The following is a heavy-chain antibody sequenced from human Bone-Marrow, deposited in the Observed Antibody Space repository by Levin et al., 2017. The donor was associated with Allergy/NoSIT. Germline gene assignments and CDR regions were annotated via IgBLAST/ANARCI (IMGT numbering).Heavy chain of an antibody. V-gene: IGHV1-18*01. Sequence: ASVKVSCKASGYTFTSYGISWVRQAPGQGLEWMGWISAYNGNTNYAQKLQGRVTMTTDTSTSTAYMELRSLRSDDTAVYYCARVGQRNPRITIFGVVTPNTDYYYYGMDVWGQGTTVTVSS. CDR2: ISAYNGNT. D-gene: IGHD3-3*01. CDR3: ARVGQRNPRITIFGVVTPNTDYYYYGMDV. CDR1: GYTFTSYG. J-gene: IGHJ6*02.